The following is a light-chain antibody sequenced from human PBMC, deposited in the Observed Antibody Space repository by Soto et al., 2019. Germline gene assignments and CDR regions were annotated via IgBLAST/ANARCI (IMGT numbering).Light chain of an antibody. J-gene: IGKJ1*01. V-gene: IGKV3-20*01. CDR3: QQYGSWT. CDR1: QSVSSSY. CDR2: GAS. Sequence: EIVLTQSPGTLSLSTGDRATLSCRATQSVSSSYLAWYQQKPGQAPRLLIYGASSRATGIPDRFSGSGSGTDFTLTITRLEPEDFAVYYCQQYGSWTFGQGTKVDIK.